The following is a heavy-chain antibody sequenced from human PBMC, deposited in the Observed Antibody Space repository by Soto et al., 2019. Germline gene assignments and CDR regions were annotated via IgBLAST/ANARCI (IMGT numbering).Heavy chain of an antibody. CDR2: ISSSSSYT. Sequence: GGSLRLSCAASGFTFSDYYMSWIRQAPGKGLEWVSYISSSSSYTNYADSVKGRFTISRDNAKNSLYLQMNSLRAEDTAVYYCARRPRYGDLDYWGQGTLVTVSS. D-gene: IGHD4-17*01. V-gene: IGHV3-11*06. J-gene: IGHJ4*02. CDR3: ARRPRYGDLDY. CDR1: GFTFSDYY.